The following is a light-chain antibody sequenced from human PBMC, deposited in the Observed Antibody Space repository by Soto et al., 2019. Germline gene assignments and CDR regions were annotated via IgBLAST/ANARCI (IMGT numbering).Light chain of an antibody. CDR3: QQSYRTPSA. Sequence: IQMTQAQSALTSSVADKVTKKYLASQSISVYLNWCQQKPGKAPKLLIYAASSLQSGVPSRFSGSGSGTDFTLIISSLQPEDSATYYFQQSYRTPSALGQGTRLEIK. CDR1: QSISVY. V-gene: IGKV1-39*01. J-gene: IGKJ5*01. CDR2: AAS.